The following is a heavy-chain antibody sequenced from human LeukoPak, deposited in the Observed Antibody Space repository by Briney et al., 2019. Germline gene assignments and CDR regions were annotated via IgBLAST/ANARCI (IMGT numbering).Heavy chain of an antibody. J-gene: IGHJ6*02. CDR2: INYSGST. D-gene: IGHD6-19*01. V-gene: IGHV4-39*01. CDR3: ARHSDGWYWGGSGMDV. Sequence: SETLSLTCIVSGGGSISSSNHYWGWIRRPPGKGLEWIGSINYSGSTQYNPSLKSRVTLSVDTSKDQFSLKLSSVTAADTAVYYCARHSDGWYWGGSGMDVWGQGTTVIVSS. CDR1: GGGSISSSNHY.